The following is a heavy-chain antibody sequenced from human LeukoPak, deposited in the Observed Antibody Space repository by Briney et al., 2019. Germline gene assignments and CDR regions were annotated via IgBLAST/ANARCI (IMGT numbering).Heavy chain of an antibody. D-gene: IGHD2-15*01. CDR3: AREGHGGFVLY. CDR1: GGSISSSSFY. Sequence: SETLSLTCTVSGGSISSSSFYWGWIRQPPGKGLEWIGNIFYAGSTYYNPSLKSRVTMSVDTSKNRYSLKLTSVTAADTAVYYCAREGHGGFVLYWGQGTLVTVSS. J-gene: IGHJ4*02. CDR2: IFYAGST. V-gene: IGHV4-39*02.